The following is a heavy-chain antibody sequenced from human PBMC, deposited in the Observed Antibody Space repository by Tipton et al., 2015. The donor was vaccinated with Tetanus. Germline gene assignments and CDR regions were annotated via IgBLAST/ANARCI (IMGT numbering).Heavy chain of an antibody. J-gene: IGHJ4*02. CDR2: MFPQFGTS. CDR1: GYTFTGYY. Sequence: QLVQSGAEVKKPGASVKVSCKASGYTFTGYYMHWVRQAPGQGLEWLGGMFPQFGTSNYAPKFQDRVTITADTSTDTVYMDLSSLRFDDTAIYYCVRPDRYCSGGSCYLALDSWGQGTLITVSS. D-gene: IGHD2-15*01. CDR3: VRPDRYCSGGSCYLALDS. V-gene: IGHV1-69*06.